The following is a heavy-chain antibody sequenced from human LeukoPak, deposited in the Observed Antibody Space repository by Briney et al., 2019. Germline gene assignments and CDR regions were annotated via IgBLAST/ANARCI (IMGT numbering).Heavy chain of an antibody. CDR3: ASVDLAADGLWFDQ. Sequence: TSETLSLTCTVSGASISGYYWSWIRQPPGKGLEWIGYTSYSGSTYYNPSLRSRVTISLDTSKNQFSLKLRSVTAADTAVYYCASVDLAADGLWFDQWGQGTLVTVSS. CDR2: TSYSGST. CDR1: GASISGYY. D-gene: IGHD6-13*01. V-gene: IGHV4-59*01. J-gene: IGHJ5*02.